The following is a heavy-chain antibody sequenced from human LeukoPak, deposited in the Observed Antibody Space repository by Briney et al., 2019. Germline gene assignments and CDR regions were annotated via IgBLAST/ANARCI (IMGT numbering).Heavy chain of an antibody. CDR1: GSTFSDYW. CDR3: ARDKIAGPTTLDY. J-gene: IGHJ4*02. D-gene: IGHD1-26*01. V-gene: IGHV3-7*01. CDR2: IKQDGSEI. Sequence: GGSLRLSCAASGSTFSDYWMSWVRQTSEKGLEWVANIKQDGSEIYYVDSVKGRFTISRDNAKKLLYLHMNSLRVDDTAVYYCARDKIAGPTTLDYWGQGTLVTVSS.